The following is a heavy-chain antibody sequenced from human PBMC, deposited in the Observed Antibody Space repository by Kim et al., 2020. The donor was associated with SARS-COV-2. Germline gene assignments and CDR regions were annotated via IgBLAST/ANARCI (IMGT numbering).Heavy chain of an antibody. V-gene: IGHV3-23*01. CDR3: AKGVTYRARHVFFDH. Sequence: GGSLRLSCAVSGFTFSHYGMTWVRQAPGKGLEWVAGFRAADGSPYYADSVKGRFTISRDTSKNTLYLQMSSLRVDDTAVYYCAKGVTYRARHVFFDHRG. J-gene: IGHJ4*01. CDR1: GFTFSHYG. CDR2: FRAADGSP. D-gene: IGHD2-21*02.